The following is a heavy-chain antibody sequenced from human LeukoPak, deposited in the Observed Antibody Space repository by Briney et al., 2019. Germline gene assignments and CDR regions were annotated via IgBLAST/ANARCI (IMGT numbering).Heavy chain of an antibody. Sequence: GGSLRLSCVVSGITLSNYGMSWVRQAPGKGLEWVSTLSGSGITTYYADSVKGRFTLSRDDSRNTVYLQMNNLRVEDTAVYYCAKANWVSNADAVWWGQGTLVTVSS. V-gene: IGHV3-23*01. CDR3: AKANWVSNADAVW. J-gene: IGHJ4*02. CDR1: GITLSNYG. CDR2: LSGSGITT. D-gene: IGHD1-1*01.